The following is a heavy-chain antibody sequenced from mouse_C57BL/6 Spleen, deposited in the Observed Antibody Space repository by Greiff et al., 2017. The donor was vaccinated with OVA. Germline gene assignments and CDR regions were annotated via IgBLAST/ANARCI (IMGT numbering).Heavy chain of an antibody. J-gene: IGHJ2*01. D-gene: IGHD2-2*01. CDR1: GYTFTSYW. CDR2: IHPNSGST. CDR3: ARGGLRSYYFDY. V-gene: IGHV1-64*01. Sequence: QVQLQQPGAELVKPGASVKLSCKASGYTFTSYWMHWVKQRPGQGLEWIGMIHPNSGSTNYNEKFKSKATLTVDKSSSTAYMQLSSLTSEDSAVYYCARGGLRSYYFDYWGQGTTLTVSS.